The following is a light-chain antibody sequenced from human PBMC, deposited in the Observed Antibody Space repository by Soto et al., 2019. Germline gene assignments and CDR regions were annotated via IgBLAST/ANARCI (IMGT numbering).Light chain of an antibody. J-gene: IGLJ1*01. CDR3: YSYAGSYTFYV. V-gene: IGLV2-11*01. CDR2: DVF. Sequence: QSALTQPRSVSVYPGQSVTFSCTGTSSDVGGYNLVSWYQQHPGKAPKLMIYDVFKRPSGVPDRFSGSKSGNTASLTISGLQAEDEADYYCYSYAGSYTFYVFGTGTKVTVL. CDR1: SSDVGGYNL.